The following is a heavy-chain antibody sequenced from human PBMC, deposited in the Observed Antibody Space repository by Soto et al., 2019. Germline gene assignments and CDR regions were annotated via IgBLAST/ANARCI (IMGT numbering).Heavy chain of an antibody. CDR2: IYYSGST. J-gene: IGHJ4*02. Sequence: SETLSLTCTVSGGSVSSGSYYWIWIRQPPGKGLEWIGYIYYSGSTNYNPSLKSRVTISVDTSKNQFSLKLSSVTAADTAVYYCARGGLYYYDSSGSHFDYWGQGTLVTVSS. V-gene: IGHV4-61*01. D-gene: IGHD3-22*01. CDR3: ARGGLYYYDSSGSHFDY. CDR1: GGSVSSGSYY.